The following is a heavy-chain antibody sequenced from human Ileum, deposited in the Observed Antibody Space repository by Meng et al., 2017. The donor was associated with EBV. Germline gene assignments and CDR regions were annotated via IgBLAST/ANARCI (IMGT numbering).Heavy chain of an antibody. J-gene: IGHJ5*02. Sequence: QGQRVQSGAGVKKPGASAKVSCKASGYTFINHDIDWFRQAPGQGLEWMGWMNSNSGNTGYGQKFQDRVTMTRNTSISTAYMELSSLTSEDTALYYCARGSGAGGRDWFDPWGQGTLVTVSS. D-gene: IGHD3-16*01. CDR3: ARGSGAGGRDWFDP. CDR2: MNSNSGNT. V-gene: IGHV1-8*02. CDR1: GYTFINHD.